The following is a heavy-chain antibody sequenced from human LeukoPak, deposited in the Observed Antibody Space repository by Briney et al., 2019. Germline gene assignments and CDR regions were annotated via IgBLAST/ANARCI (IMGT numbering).Heavy chain of an antibody. V-gene: IGHV3-74*01. D-gene: IGHD2/OR15-2a*01. CDR2: INSDGSWT. CDR1: GNYC. Sequence: GGSLRLSCAASGNYCMHWVRQAPGKGLVWVSHINSDGSWTSYADSVKGRFTISKDNAKNTVYLQMNNLRAEDTAVYYCVSFYETYWGRGTLVTVSS. CDR3: VSFYETY. J-gene: IGHJ4*02.